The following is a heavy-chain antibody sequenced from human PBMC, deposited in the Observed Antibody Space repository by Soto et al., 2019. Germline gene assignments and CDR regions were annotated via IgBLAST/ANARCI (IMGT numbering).Heavy chain of an antibody. CDR1: GYTFTSYG. V-gene: IGHV1-18*01. CDR2: ISAYNGNT. J-gene: IGHJ6*02. CDR3: AREWELLGGMDY. Sequence: QVQLVQSGAEVKKPGASVKVSCKASGYTFTSYGISWVRQAPGQGLEWMGWISAYNGNTNYAQKLQGRVTMTTGRTTSTAYMELRSLSPDDAAVYYCAREWELLGGMDYWGQGTTVTVSS. D-gene: IGHD1-26*01.